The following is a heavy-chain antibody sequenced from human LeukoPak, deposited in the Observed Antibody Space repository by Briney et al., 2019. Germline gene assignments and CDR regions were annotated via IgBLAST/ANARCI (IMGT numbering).Heavy chain of an antibody. CDR2: ISSSSSTI. J-gene: IGHJ4*02. V-gene: IGHV3-48*04. D-gene: IGHD1-26*01. CDR3: ARDRGGSYSAIDY. Sequence: GGSLRLSCAASGLTFSSYSMNWVRQAPGKGLEWVSFISSSSSTIYYADSVKGRFTISRDNAKNSLYLQMNSLRAEDTAVYYCARDRGGSYSAIDYCGQGTLVTVSS. CDR1: GLTFSSYS.